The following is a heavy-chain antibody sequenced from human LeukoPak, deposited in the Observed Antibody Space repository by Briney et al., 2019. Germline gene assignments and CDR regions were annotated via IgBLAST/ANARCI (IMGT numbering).Heavy chain of an antibody. V-gene: IGHV3-9*01. CDR1: GFPFSSYS. CDR2: ISWNSGSI. CDR3: AKGNYDY. D-gene: IGHD1-26*01. J-gene: IGHJ4*02. Sequence: GGSLRLSCAVSGFPFSSYSMNWVRQAPGKGLEWVSGISWNSGSIGYADSVKGRFTISRDNAKNSLYLQMNSLRAEDTALYYCAKGNYDYWGQGTLVTVSS.